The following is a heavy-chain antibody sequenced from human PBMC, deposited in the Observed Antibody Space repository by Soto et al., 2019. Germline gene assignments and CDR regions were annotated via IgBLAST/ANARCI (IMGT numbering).Heavy chain of an antibody. V-gene: IGHV3-48*02. CDR2: ISSTSSTK. D-gene: IGHD3-3*01. CDR3: ARDVRFLEWFPDY. J-gene: IGHJ4*02. CDR1: GFTFSDYN. Sequence: PGGSLTLSCANSGFTFSDYNMNWVRQAPGKGLEWISYISSTSSTKYYAESVKGRFTISRDNGKKSLYLQMNSLRDDDTAVYYCARDVRFLEWFPDYWGLGTLVTVSS.